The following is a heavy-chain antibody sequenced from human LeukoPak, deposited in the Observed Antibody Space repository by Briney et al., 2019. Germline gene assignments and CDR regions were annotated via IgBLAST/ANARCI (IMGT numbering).Heavy chain of an antibody. CDR3: GRIATEDFWSGYTYYFDY. CDR2: IYHSGST. J-gene: IGHJ4*02. Sequence: SETLSLTCAVSGYSISSGYYWGWIRQPPGKGLEWIESIYHSGSTYYNPSLKSRVTISVDTSKNQFSLKLSSVTAADTAVYYCGRIATEDFWSGYTYYFDYWGQGTLVTVSS. D-gene: IGHD3-3*01. V-gene: IGHV4-38-2*01. CDR1: GYSISSGYY.